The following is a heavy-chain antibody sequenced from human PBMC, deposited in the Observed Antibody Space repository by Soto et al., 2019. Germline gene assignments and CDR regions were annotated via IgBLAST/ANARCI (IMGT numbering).Heavy chain of an antibody. CDR3: AKAIIPDHYYYGMDV. J-gene: IGHJ6*02. CDR1: GFTFSRYG. V-gene: IGHV3-30*18. CDR2: ISFDGNNK. Sequence: QVQLVESGGGVVQPGRSLRLSCAASGFTFSRYGIHWVRQAPGKGLEWVGVISFDGNNKFYADSVKGRLTISRDNSKSTLYLQMSSLRAEDTAVYYCAKAIIPDHYYYGMDVWGQGTTVTVSS. D-gene: IGHD2-2*01.